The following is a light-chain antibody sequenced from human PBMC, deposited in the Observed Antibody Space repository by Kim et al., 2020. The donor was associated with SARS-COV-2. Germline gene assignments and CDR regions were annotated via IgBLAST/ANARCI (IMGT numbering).Light chain of an antibody. J-gene: IGLJ3*02. CDR3: NYRDSSVNPWV. CDR2: GKN. Sequence: SSELTQDPAVSVALGQTVRITCQGDSLRSYYASWYQQKPGQAPVLVIYGKNNRPSGIPDRFSGSSSGNTASFTIPGAPAEDEADYYCNYRDSSVNPWVF. CDR1: SLRSYY. V-gene: IGLV3-19*01.